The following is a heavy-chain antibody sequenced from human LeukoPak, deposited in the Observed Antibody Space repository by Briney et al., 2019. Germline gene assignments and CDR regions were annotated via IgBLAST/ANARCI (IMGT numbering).Heavy chain of an antibody. CDR1: GFTFSSYA. CDR2: ISASVGTT. D-gene: IGHD4-23*01. Sequence: GGSLRLSCAASGFTFSSYAMSWVRQAPGKGLEWVSAISASVGTTYYADSVKGRFTISRDNSKNTLYLQMNSLGAEDTAIYYCAKGDYGGNSGSFFDYWGQGTLVTVSS. J-gene: IGHJ4*02. CDR3: AKGDYGGNSGSFFDY. V-gene: IGHV3-23*01.